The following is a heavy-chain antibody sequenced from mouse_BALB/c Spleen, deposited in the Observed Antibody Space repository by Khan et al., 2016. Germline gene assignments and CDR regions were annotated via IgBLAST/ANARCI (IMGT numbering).Heavy chain of an antibody. Sequence: QVQLQQPGAELMKPGASVKISCKATGYTFSSYWIEWVKQRPGHGLEWIGEILPGSGSSNYNERFKGKATFTADTSSNTAFMQLDSLTSEDSAVYYCAKLTLRRDALDYWGQGTSVTVSS. CDR2: ILPGSGSS. J-gene: IGHJ4*01. CDR3: AKLTLRRDALDY. D-gene: IGHD2-12*01. CDR1: GYTFSSYW. V-gene: IGHV1-9*01.